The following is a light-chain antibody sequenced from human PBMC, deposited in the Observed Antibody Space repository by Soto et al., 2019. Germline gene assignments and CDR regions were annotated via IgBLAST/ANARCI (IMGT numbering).Light chain of an antibody. CDR1: SSDVGGYNS. Sequence: QSALTQPASVSGSAGQSITISCIGTSSDVGGYNSVSWHQQHPGKAPKLMIYEVSNRPSGVSNRFSGSKSGDTASLTISGLQAEDEADYYCSSYTSSNTVAFGGGTKLTVL. J-gene: IGLJ2*01. V-gene: IGLV2-14*01. CDR3: SSYTSSNTVA. CDR2: EVS.